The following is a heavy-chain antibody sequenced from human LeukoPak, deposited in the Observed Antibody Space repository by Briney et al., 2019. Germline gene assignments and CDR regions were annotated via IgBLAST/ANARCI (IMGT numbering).Heavy chain of an antibody. D-gene: IGHD2-15*01. J-gene: IGHJ4*02. CDR2: ISGSGGST. Sequence: GGSLRLSCAASGFTFSRYWMSWVRQAPGKGLEWVSAISGSGGSTYYADSVKGRFTISRDNSKNTLYLQMNSLRAEDTAVYYCAKGHCSGGSCSNYFDYWGQGTLVTVSS. CDR1: GFTFSRYW. V-gene: IGHV3-23*01. CDR3: AKGHCSGGSCSNYFDY.